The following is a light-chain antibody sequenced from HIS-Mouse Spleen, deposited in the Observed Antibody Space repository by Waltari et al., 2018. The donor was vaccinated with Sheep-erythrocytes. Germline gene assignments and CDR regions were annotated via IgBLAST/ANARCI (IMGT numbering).Light chain of an antibody. CDR1: SSDFGSYNL. CDR3: CSYAGSSTLV. J-gene: IGLJ2*01. Sequence: QSALTQPASVSGSPGQSITLSCTGTSSDFGSYNLVSWYQQHPGKAPKLMIYEGSKRPSGVSNRFSGSKSGNTASLTISGLQAEDEADYYCCSYAGSSTLVFGGGTKLTVL. V-gene: IGLV2-23*01. CDR2: EGS.